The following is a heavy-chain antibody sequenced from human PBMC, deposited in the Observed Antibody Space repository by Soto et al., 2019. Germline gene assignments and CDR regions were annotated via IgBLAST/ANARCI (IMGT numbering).Heavy chain of an antibody. CDR3: ARDIGSYAYGEGY. CDR1: GGSINSYW. V-gene: IGHV4-4*07. D-gene: IGHD3-10*01. J-gene: IGHJ4*02. CDR2: VYSSGTT. Sequence: SETLSLTCIVSGGSINSYWWSWIRQPAGKGLEWIGRVYSSGTTDYNPSLNSRATLSVETSKNQFSLKLSSVTAADTAVYYCARDIGSYAYGEGYWGRGTLVTVSS.